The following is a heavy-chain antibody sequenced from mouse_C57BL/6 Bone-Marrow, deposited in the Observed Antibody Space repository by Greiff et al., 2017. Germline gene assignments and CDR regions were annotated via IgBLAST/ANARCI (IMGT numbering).Heavy chain of an antibody. J-gene: IGHJ3*01. CDR3: TGWDIFRFAY. CDR2: IRNKANNHAT. V-gene: IGHV6-6*01. D-gene: IGHD4-1*01. CDR1: GFTFSDAW. Sequence: EVKLVESGGGLVQPGGSMKLSCAASGFTFSDAWMDWVRQSPEKGLEWVALIRNKANNHATYYAESVKGRFTISRDDSKSSVYLQLNRLRPESTGISFFTGWDIFRFAYSVPSTLFTFSA.